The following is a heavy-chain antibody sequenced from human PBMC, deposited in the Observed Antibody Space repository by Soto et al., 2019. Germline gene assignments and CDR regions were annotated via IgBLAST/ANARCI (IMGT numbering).Heavy chain of an antibody. CDR3: ARNLGELSLYRGYFDY. CDR1: GFTFSSYW. J-gene: IGHJ4*02. D-gene: IGHD3-16*02. Sequence: PGGSLRLSCAASGFTFSSYWMSWVRQAPGKGLEWVANIKQDGSEKYYVDSVKGRFTISRDNAKNSLYLQMNSLRAEDTAVYYCARNLGELSLYRGYFDYWGQGTLVTVSS. V-gene: IGHV3-7*01. CDR2: IKQDGSEK.